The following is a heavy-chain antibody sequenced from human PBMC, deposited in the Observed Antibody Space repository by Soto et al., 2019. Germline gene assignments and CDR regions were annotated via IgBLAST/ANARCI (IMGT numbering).Heavy chain of an antibody. Sequence: TLSLTCTVSGGSISSYYWSWIRQPPGKGLEWIGYIYYSGSTNYNPSLKSRVTISVDTSKNQFSLKLSSVTAADTAVYYCARDPGIAVGWFDPWGQGTLVTVSS. CDR1: GGSISSYY. J-gene: IGHJ5*02. V-gene: IGHV4-59*01. CDR3: ARDPGIAVGWFDP. D-gene: IGHD6-19*01. CDR2: IYYSGST.